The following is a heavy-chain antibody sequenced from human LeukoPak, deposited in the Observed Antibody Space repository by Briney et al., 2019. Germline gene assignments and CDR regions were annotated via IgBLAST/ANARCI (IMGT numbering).Heavy chain of an antibody. V-gene: IGHV4-59*08. D-gene: IGHD6-13*01. CDR2: VSYSGSS. CDR1: GGSISGHY. J-gene: IGHJ4*02. CDR3: ARHARNSWHSDH. Sequence: SETLSLTCTVSGGSISGHYWSWMRQPPGKAPEWIGYVSYSGSSSYNPSLKGRVTISVDTSMNQFSLKLFSVTAADTAVYYCARHARNSWHSDHWGQGAVVTVSS.